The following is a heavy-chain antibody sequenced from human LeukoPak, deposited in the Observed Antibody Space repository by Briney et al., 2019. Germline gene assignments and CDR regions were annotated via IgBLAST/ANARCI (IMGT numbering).Heavy chain of an antibody. CDR2: ISSSGSTI. J-gene: IGHJ4*02. CDR1: GFTFSSYE. CDR3: AKDRYCTNGVCGYFDY. V-gene: IGHV3-48*03. D-gene: IGHD2-8*01. Sequence: GGSRRLSGAASGFTFSSYEMNWVRQPRGRGRGWVSYISSSGSTIYYADSVKGRFTISRDNSKNTLYLQMNSLRAEDTAVYYCAKDRYCTNGVCGYFDYWGQGTLVTVSS.